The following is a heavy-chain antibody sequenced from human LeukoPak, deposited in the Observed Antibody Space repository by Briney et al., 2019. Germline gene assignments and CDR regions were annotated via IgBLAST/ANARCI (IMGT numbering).Heavy chain of an antibody. CDR2: ISSSSSYI. CDR3: ARGPPYWGAGTYYFDY. Sequence: GGSLRLSCAASGFTVSRNYMSWVRQAPGKGLEWVSSISSSSSYIYYADSVKGRFTISRDNAKNSLYLQMNSLRAEDTAVYYCARGPPYWGAGTYYFDYWGQGTLVTVSS. V-gene: IGHV3-21*04. CDR1: GFTVSRNY. J-gene: IGHJ4*02. D-gene: IGHD7-27*01.